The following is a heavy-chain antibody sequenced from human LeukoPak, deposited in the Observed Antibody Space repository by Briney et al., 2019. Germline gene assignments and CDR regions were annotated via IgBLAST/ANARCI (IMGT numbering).Heavy chain of an antibody. CDR1: DGSISSYY. CDR3: ARGCAYFDC. Sequence: AETLSLTCTVSDGSISSYYWRWVRQPAGKGLEWVGYIFYSGSTNYNPSFKSRVTISLEKSKDQFSLKLTSVTAADTAVYYCARGCAYFDCWGQGTLVTASS. J-gene: IGHJ4*02. CDR2: IFYSGST. V-gene: IGHV4-59*01.